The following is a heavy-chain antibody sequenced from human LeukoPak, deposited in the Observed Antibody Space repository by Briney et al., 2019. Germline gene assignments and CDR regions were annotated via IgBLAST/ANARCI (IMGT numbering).Heavy chain of an antibody. J-gene: IGHJ4*02. V-gene: IGHV3-30-3*01. CDR1: GFTFSSYA. CDR2: ISYDGSNK. Sequence: GGSLRLSCAASGFTFSSYAMHWVRQAPGKGLEWVAVISYDGSNKYYADSVKGRFTISRDNPKNTLYLQMNSLRAEDTAVYYCARDNLGYSYAFDYWGQGTLVTVSS. D-gene: IGHD5-18*01. CDR3: ARDNLGYSYAFDY.